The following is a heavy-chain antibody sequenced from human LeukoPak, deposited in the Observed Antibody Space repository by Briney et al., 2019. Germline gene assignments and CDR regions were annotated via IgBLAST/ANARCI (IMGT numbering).Heavy chain of an antibody. Sequence: PSETLSLTCTVSGGSTSSGNYYWGWIRQPPGKGLEWIGGISSSGNTYYNPSLKSRVTISVDTSKNQFSLKLSSVTAADTAVYYCAREGAGGDYWGQGTLVTVSS. J-gene: IGHJ4*02. CDR2: ISSSGNT. CDR3: AREGAGGDY. V-gene: IGHV4-39*07. CDR1: GGSTSSGNYY. D-gene: IGHD1-26*01.